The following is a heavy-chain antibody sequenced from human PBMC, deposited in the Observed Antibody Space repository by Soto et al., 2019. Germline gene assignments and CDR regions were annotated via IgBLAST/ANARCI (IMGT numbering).Heavy chain of an antibody. V-gene: IGHV3-74*01. CDR2: INSDGSTT. D-gene: IGHD3-22*01. Sequence: EVQLVESGGGLVQPGGSLRLSCVASGFTFRRYWMHCFRQAPGKGLVWFSRINSDGSTTSYADSVKGRFTISRDNAKNTLYLQMNSLRAEDTAVYYCASSRYYDDPFDYWVQGTLVTVSS. J-gene: IGHJ4*02. CDR3: ASSRYYDDPFDY. CDR1: GFTFRRYW.